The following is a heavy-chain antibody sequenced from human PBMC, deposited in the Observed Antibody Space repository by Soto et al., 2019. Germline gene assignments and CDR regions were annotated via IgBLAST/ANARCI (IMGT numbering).Heavy chain of an antibody. CDR3: ARAWVRGSGCSPLCFDS. CDR1: GFSFSSYA. D-gene: IGHD3-10*01. CDR2: ISGRGGST. Sequence: ESGGGFVQPGGSLRLSCAASGFSFSSYAMSWVRQAPGKGLEWVSGISGRGGSTYYADSMKGRFTISRDNSKNTLYLQINSLRAEDTGLSYCARAWVRGSGCSPLCFDSWCQGTLVTVSS. J-gene: IGHJ5*01. V-gene: IGHV3-23*01.